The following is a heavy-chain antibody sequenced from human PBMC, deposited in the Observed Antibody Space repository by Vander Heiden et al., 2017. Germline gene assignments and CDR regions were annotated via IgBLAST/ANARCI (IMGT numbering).Heavy chain of an antibody. Sequence: HLQESGPGQVKPSETLSLTCTVSGGSIRTGLYTWGWIRQPPGKGLEWVGSLFHGGDTSSTYYSPSLASRVSISVDTSKNQFSLRLSSVTAADTAVYYCVRLFGGPRSRVCDYWGQGALVTVSA. V-gene: IGHV4-39*01. CDR1: GGSIRTGLYT. J-gene: IGHJ4*02. CDR2: LFHGGDTSST. D-gene: IGHD3-16*01. CDR3: VRLFGGPRSRVCDY.